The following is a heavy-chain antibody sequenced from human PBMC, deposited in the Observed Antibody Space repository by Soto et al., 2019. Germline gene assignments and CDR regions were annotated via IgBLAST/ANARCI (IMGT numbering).Heavy chain of an antibody. V-gene: IGHV2-5*02. CDR2: IYWDDDK. CDR1: GFSLSTSGVG. D-gene: IGHD3-10*01. Sequence: QITLKESGPTLVKPTQTLTLTCTFSGFSLSTSGVGVGWIRQPPGKALEWLALIYWDDDKRYSPSLKSRLTITKDTAKTQVVLTMTNMDPVDTATYYCAYSRYTGSGVDYWCQGTLVTVSS. CDR3: AYSRYTGSGVDY. J-gene: IGHJ4*02.